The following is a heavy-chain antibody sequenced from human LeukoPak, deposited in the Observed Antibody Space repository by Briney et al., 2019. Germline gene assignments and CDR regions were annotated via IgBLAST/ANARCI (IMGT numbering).Heavy chain of an antibody. D-gene: IGHD3-22*01. J-gene: IGHJ4*02. V-gene: IGHV3-9*03. CDR3: AKVATLYYDSSGYYSHYFDY. CDR2: ISWNSGSI. Sequence: GRSLRLSCAASGFTFDDYAMHWVRQAPGKGLEWVSGISWNSGSIGYADSVKGRLTISRDNAKNSLYLQMNSLRAEDMALYYCAKVATLYYDSSGYYSHYFDYWGQGTLVTVSS. CDR1: GFTFDDYA.